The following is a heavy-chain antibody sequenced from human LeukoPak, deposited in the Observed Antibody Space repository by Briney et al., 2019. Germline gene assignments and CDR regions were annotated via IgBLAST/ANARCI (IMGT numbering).Heavy chain of an antibody. J-gene: IGHJ4*02. CDR1: GFTFSSYA. D-gene: IGHD4-11*01. Sequence: GGSLRLSCAASGFTFSSYAMSWVRQAPGKGLEWVSAMSGSGGSTYYADSVKGRFTISRDNSKNTLYLQMNSLRAEDTAVYYCANGYSNYVGYFDYWGQGPLVTVSS. V-gene: IGHV3-23*01. CDR2: MSGSGGST. CDR3: ANGYSNYVGYFDY.